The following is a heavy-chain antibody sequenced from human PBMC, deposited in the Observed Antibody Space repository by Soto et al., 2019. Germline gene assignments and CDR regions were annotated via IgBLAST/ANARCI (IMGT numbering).Heavy chain of an antibody. D-gene: IGHD3-16*01. CDR2: ISYDGSNK. CDR3: AKDHGGAEQDPYYYCGMDV. V-gene: IGHV3-30*18. Sequence: QVQLVESGGGVVQPGRSLRLSCAASGFTFSSYGMHWVRQAPGKGLEWVAVISYDGSNKYYADSVKGRFTISRDNSKNTLYLQMNSLRAEDTAVYYCAKDHGGAEQDPYYYCGMDVWGQGTTVTVSS. CDR1: GFTFSSYG. J-gene: IGHJ6*02.